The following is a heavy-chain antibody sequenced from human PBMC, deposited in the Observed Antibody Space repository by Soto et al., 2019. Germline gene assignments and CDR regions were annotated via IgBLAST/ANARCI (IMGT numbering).Heavy chain of an antibody. J-gene: IGHJ4*02. V-gene: IGHV1-69*13. CDR3: ARAVAVPADFDY. CDR1: GGTFSNYA. CDR2: IIPIFGTP. Sequence: SVKVSCKASGGTFSNYAISWVRQAPGQGLEWMGGIIPIFGTPNYAQKFQDRVTITADESTTTAYMELSSLRSEDTAVYYCARAVAVPADFDYWGQGTLVTV. D-gene: IGHD6-19*01.